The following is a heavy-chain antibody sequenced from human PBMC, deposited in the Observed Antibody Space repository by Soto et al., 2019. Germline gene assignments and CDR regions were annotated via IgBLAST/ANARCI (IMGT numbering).Heavy chain of an antibody. CDR2: INHSGST. V-gene: IGHV4-34*01. CDR3: ARVPRVGAIPGYFDY. Sequence: PSETLSLTCAVYGGSFSGYYWSWIRQPPGKGLEWIGEINHSGSTNYNPSLKSRVTISVDTSKNQFSLKLSSVTAADTAVYYCARVPRVGAIPGYFDYWGQGTLVTVSS. J-gene: IGHJ4*02. D-gene: IGHD1-26*01. CDR1: GGSFSGYY.